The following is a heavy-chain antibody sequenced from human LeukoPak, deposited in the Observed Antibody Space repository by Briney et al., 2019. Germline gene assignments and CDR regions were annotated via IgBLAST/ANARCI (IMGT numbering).Heavy chain of an antibody. CDR1: GDSITSSSYY. CDR3: ARQGVGTYDYSDEGYYMDV. CDR2: IYYSGST. Sequence: SETLSLTCTVSGDSITSSSYYWGWIRQPPGKGLEWIGSIYYSGSTYYAPSLKSRVIISVDTSKNQFSLKLSSVTAADTAVYYCARQGVGTYDYSDEGYYMDVWGKGTTVTISS. J-gene: IGHJ6*03. V-gene: IGHV4-39*01. D-gene: IGHD4-17*01.